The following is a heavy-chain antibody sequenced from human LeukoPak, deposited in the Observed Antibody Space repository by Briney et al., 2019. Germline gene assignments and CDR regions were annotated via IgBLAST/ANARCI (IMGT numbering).Heavy chain of an antibody. CDR2: ISSSGNTI. CDR1: GFTFSSYE. J-gene: IGHJ4*02. CDR3: ARDKKSGESSEIDY. Sequence: PGGSLRLSCAASGFTFSSYEMNWVRQAPGKGLEWVSYISSSGNTIYYADSVKGRFTVSRDNAKNTLNLQMNSLRAEDTAVYYCARDKKSGESSEIDYWGQGTLVTVSS. V-gene: IGHV3-48*03. D-gene: IGHD3-10*01.